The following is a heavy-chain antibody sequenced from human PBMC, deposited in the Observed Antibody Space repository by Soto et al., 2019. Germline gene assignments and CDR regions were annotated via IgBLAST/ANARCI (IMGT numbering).Heavy chain of an antibody. V-gene: IGHV3-33*01. D-gene: IGHD1-26*01. CDR1: GFTFRTYG. Sequence: VQLVESGGGVVQPGRSLRLSCAASGFTFRTYGMYWVRQAPGKGLEWVAVIWYDASNKYYADSVKGRFTISRDNSENTLYLQMNSLRAEDTAVCYCARGRVDGGELDLWGQGTLVTVSS. CDR2: IWYDASNK. J-gene: IGHJ4*02. CDR3: ARGRVDGGELDL.